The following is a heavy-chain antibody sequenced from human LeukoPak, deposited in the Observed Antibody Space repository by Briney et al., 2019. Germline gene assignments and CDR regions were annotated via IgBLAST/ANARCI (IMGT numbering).Heavy chain of an antibody. V-gene: IGHV1-58*02. J-gene: IGHJ4*02. CDR1: GFTFTSSA. CDR3: AAVPYSNFAIAAADH. D-gene: IGHD6-13*01. CDR2: IVVGSGNT. Sequence: ASVKVSCKASGFTFTSSAMQWVRQARGQRLEGIGWIVVGSGNTNYAQKFQERVTITRDMSTSTAYMELSSLRSEDTAVYYCAAVPYSNFAIAAADHWGQGTLVTVSS.